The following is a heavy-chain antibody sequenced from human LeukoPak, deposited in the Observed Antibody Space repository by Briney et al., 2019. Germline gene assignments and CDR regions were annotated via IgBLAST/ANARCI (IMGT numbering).Heavy chain of an antibody. CDR1: GYIFTSYD. J-gene: IGHJ4*02. CDR2: FNPSDGRA. D-gene: IGHD5-24*01. V-gene: IGHV1-46*01. Sequence: ASVKVSCKASGYIFTSYDITWVRQAPGQGLEWMGTFNPSDGRATYAQKFQGRITVTRDTSTSTVYMELSRLTSEDTAVYYCAREGGDGYKAGQYWGQGTLVTVSS. CDR3: AREGGDGYKAGQY.